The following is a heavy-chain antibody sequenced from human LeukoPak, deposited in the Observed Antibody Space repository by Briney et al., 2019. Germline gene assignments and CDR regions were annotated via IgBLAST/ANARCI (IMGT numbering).Heavy chain of an antibody. D-gene: IGHD6-19*01. J-gene: IGHJ4*02. Sequence: PSETLSLTCTVSSDFFSSVTDYWAWLRQPPGKGLEWIASGDYSGGTYYNPSLESRVTIPADMSKNQISLKLSSVTAADTALYYCARERGEEYSSGWYKTNFFDTWGQGTRVTVSS. CDR2: GDYSGGT. CDR1: SDFFSSVTDY. V-gene: IGHV4-39*07. CDR3: ARERGEEYSSGWYKTNFFDT.